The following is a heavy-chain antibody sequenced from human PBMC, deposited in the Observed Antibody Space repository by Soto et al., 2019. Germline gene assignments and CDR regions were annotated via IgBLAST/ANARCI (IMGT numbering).Heavy chain of an antibody. V-gene: IGHV1-24*01. D-gene: IGHD3-3*01. CDR3: ATERITIFGVVTLDY. J-gene: IGHJ4*02. Sequence: GASVKVSCKVSGYTLTELSMHWVRQAPGKGLEWMGGFDPEDGETINAQKFQGRVTMTEDTSTDTAYMELSSLRSEYTAVYYCATERITIFGVVTLDYWGQGTLVTVSS. CDR1: GYTLTELS. CDR2: FDPEDGET.